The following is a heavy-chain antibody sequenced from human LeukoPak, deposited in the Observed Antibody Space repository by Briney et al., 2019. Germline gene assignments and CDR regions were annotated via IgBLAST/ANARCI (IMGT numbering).Heavy chain of an antibody. D-gene: IGHD3-16*02. Sequence: SVKVSCKTSGGTSGSYVINWVRQAPRQGLEWMGGIIPMFDTANYAQKFQGRVTIIADEATSTAYMELSSLRFEDTAVYYCARRVWGTYRVDFWGQGTLVTVSS. CDR2: IIPMFDTA. CDR3: ARRVWGTYRVDF. CDR1: GGTSGSYV. J-gene: IGHJ4*02. V-gene: IGHV1-69*13.